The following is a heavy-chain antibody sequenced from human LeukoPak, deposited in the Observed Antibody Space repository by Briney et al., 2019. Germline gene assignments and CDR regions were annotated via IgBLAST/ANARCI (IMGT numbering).Heavy chain of an antibody. Sequence: SETLSLTCAVYGGSFSGYYWRWIRKPPGKGLEWIREINHSGSTNYNPSLKSRVTISVDTSNNQFSLKLSSVTAADTAVYYFARAQIIQVWLGIVVITLFDYWGQGTLVTVSS. CDR1: GGSFSGYY. CDR3: ARAQIIQVWLGIVVITLFDY. J-gene: IGHJ4*02. V-gene: IGHV4-34*09. CDR2: INHSGST. D-gene: IGHD3-22*01.